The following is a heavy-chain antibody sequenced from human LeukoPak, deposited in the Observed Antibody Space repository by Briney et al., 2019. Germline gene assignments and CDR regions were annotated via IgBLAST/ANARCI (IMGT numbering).Heavy chain of an antibody. CDR2: IYYSGST. CDR3: ARPNYYYYYIDV. CDR1: GGSISSYY. J-gene: IGHJ6*03. Sequence: SETLSLTCTVSGGSISSYYWSWIRQPPGKGLEWIGYIYYSGSTNYNPSLKSRVTISVDTSKNQFSLKLSSVTAADTAVYYCARPNYYYYYIDVWGKGTPVTVSS. V-gene: IGHV4-59*08.